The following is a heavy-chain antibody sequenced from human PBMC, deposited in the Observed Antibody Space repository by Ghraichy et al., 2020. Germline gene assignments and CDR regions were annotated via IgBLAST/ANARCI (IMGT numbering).Heavy chain of an antibody. D-gene: IGHD5-24*01. CDR3: ARGGRAGLQLPFDY. J-gene: IGHJ4*02. CDR1: GGSISSSSYY. V-gene: IGHV4-39*01. Sequence: SETLSLTCTVSGGSISSSSYYWGWIRQPPGKGLEWIGSIYYSGSTYYNPSLKSRVTISVDTSKNQFSLKLSSVTAADTAVYYCARGGRAGLQLPFDYWGQGTLVTVSS. CDR2: IYYSGST.